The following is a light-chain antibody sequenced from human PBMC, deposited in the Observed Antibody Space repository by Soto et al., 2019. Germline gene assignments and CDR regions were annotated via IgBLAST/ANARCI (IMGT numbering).Light chain of an antibody. J-gene: IGKJ5*01. CDR3: QPYDNLPIT. Sequence: DITITQSPSSLSPSVGDRMTIPCRASQGIRNDLDWFQQKPGKAPKLLIYDAYNLETGVTSRFSGSGSGTDFTFTISSLQPEDIATYYCQPYDNLPITVGPVTRLEIK. CDR1: QGIRND. CDR2: DAY. V-gene: IGKV1-33*01.